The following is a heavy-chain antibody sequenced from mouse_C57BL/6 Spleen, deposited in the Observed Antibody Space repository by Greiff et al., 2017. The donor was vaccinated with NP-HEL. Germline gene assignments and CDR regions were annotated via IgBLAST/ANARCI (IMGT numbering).Heavy chain of an antibody. D-gene: IGHD2-5*01. Sequence: VQLQQSGTVLARPGASVKMSCKTSGYTFTSYWMHWVKQRPGQGLEWIGAIYPGNSDTSYNQKFKGKAKLTAVTSASTAYMELSSLTNEDSAVYYCTREGATIVTTRYYAMDYWGQGTSVTVSS. J-gene: IGHJ4*01. CDR3: TREGATIVTTRYYAMDY. CDR2: IYPGNSDT. V-gene: IGHV1-5*01. CDR1: GYTFTSYW.